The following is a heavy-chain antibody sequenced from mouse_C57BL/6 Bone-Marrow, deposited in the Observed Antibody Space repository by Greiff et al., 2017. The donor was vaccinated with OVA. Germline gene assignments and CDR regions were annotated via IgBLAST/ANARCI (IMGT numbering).Heavy chain of an antibody. V-gene: IGHV5-4*03. D-gene: IGHD2-3*01. J-gene: IGHJ4*01. CDR1: GFTFSSYA. CDR3: ARARTYDGYSYYAMDY. CDR2: ISDGGSYT. Sequence: EVMLVESGGGLVKPGGSLKLSCAASGFTFSSYAMSWVRQTPEKRLEWVATISDGGSYTYYPDNVKGRFTISRDNAKNNLYLQMSHLKSEDTAMYYCARARTYDGYSYYAMDYWGQGTSVTVSS.